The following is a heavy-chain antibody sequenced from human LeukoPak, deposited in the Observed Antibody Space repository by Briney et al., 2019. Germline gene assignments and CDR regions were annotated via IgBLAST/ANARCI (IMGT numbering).Heavy chain of an antibody. CDR3: AKPPFYGDSYYFDY. CDR2: ISSSGSTI. Sequence: PGGSLRPSCAASGFTFSDYYMSWIRQAPGKGLEWVSYISSSGSTIYYADSVKGRFTISRDNAKNSLYLQMNSLRAEDTAVYYCAKPPFYGDSYYFDYWGQGTLVTVSS. V-gene: IGHV3-11*04. J-gene: IGHJ4*02. D-gene: IGHD4-17*01. CDR1: GFTFSDYY.